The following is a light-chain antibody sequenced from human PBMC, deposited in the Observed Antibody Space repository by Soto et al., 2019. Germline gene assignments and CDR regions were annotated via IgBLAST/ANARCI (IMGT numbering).Light chain of an antibody. CDR1: GGVSSD. Sequence: IQLTQSPSSLSASVGDRVTITCQASGGVSSDLAWYQQKPGKPPKLLGYSESTLQSGVPSRFSGSVSGPDFTLTISSLQPEDSATYICQQLNSYPQTFGQGTRLEIK. CDR3: QQLNSYPQT. V-gene: IGKV1-9*01. CDR2: SES. J-gene: IGKJ5*01.